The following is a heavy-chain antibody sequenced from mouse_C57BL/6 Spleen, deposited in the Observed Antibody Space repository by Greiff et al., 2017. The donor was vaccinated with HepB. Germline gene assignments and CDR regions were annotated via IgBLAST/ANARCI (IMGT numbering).Heavy chain of an antibody. CDR2: INPYNGGT. CDR1: GYTFTDYY. D-gene: IGHD1-1*01. CDR3: ARPYYYGSSYDFDY. V-gene: IGHV1-19*01. J-gene: IGHJ2*01. Sequence: EVQLQQSGPVLVKPGASVKMSCKASGYTFTDYYMNWVKQSHGKSLEWIGVINPYNGGTSYNQKFKGKATLTVDKSSSTAYMELNSLTSEDSAVYYCARPYYYGSSYDFDYWGQGTTLTVSS.